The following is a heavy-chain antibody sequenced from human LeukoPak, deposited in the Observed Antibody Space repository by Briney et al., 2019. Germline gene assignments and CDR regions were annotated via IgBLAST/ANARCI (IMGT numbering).Heavy chain of an antibody. V-gene: IGHV4-30-4*01. CDR1: GGSISSGDYY. CDR2: IYYSGST. D-gene: IGHD2-2*01. CDR3: ACKVPAAPPPSCYFDY. Sequence: SQTLSLTCTVSGGSISSGDYYWSWIRQPPGKGLEWIGYIYYSGSTYYNPSLKSRVTISVDTSKNQFSLKLSSVTAADTAVYYCACKVPAAPPPSCYFDYWGQGTLVTVSS. J-gene: IGHJ4*02.